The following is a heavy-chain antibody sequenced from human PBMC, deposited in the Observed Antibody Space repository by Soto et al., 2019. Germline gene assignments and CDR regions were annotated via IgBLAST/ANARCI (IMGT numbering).Heavy chain of an antibody. Sequence: SETLSLTCAVYGGSFSGYYWSWIRQPPGKGLEWIGEINHSGSTNYNPSLKSRVTISVDTSKNQFSLKLSSVTAADTAVYYCARGGYSGYDWGYYYYYMDVWGKGTTVTVSS. CDR1: GGSFSGYY. J-gene: IGHJ6*03. CDR2: INHSGST. CDR3: ARGGYSGYDWGYYYYYMDV. D-gene: IGHD5-12*01. V-gene: IGHV4-34*01.